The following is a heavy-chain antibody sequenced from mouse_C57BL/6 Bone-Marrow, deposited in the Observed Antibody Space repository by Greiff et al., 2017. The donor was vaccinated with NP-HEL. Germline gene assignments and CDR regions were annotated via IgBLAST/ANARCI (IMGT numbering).Heavy chain of an antibody. CDR2: INPYNGGT. Sequence: DVQLQESGPVLVKPGASVKMSCKASGFTFTDYYMNWVKQSHGKSLEWIGVINPYNGGTSYNQKFKGKATLTVDKSSSTAYMELNSLTSEDSAVYYCAITGNFDYWGQGTTLTVSS. J-gene: IGHJ2*01. D-gene: IGHD4-1*01. CDR3: AITGNFDY. V-gene: IGHV1-19*01. CDR1: GFTFTDYY.